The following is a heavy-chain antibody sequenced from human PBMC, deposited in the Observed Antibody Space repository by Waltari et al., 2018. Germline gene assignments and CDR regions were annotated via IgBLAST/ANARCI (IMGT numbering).Heavy chain of an antibody. CDR3: VRGTSRSRFFDY. CDR2: MNQDSGNT. J-gene: IGHJ4*02. CDR1: GYTFTNSD. Sequence: QVQLVQSGAEVKKPGASVKVSCKASGYTFTNSDINWVRQAPGQGLEWMGWMNQDSGNTGYTEEFQGRVTMTKNNSINTAYMELNSLRSDDTAVYYCVRGTSRSRFFDYWGQGSLVVVSS. V-gene: IGHV1-8*01. D-gene: IGHD3-10*01.